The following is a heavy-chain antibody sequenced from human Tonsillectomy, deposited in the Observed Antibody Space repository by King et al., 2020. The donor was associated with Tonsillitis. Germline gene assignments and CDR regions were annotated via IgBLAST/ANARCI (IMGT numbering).Heavy chain of an antibody. V-gene: IGHV1-8*01. J-gene: IGHJ4*02. CDR1: N. Sequence: NINWVRQGTGQGLEWMGWMDPSSGDADYSQKFQGRVAMTRNTSISTAFLEVRSLRSEDTALYYCARGVDFWGKGTLVTVSS. CDR3: ARGVDF. CDR2: MDPSSGDA.